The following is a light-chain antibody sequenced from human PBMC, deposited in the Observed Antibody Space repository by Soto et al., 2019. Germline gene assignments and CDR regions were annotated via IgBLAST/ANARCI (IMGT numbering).Light chain of an antibody. J-gene: IGKJ4*01. CDR2: GAS. Sequence: EIVMTQSPATLSVSPGERATLSCRASQSVSNNLAWYQQKPGQAPRLLIHGASTRATAIPAKFSGSGSGTEFTLTISSLQSEDFAVYYCQQYYNWPLTFGGGTKVEI. CDR1: QSVSNN. V-gene: IGKV3-15*01. CDR3: QQYYNWPLT.